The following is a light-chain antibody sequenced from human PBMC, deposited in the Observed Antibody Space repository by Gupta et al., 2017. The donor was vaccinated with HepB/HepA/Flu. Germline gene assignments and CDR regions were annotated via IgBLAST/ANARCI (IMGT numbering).Light chain of an antibody. V-gene: IGLV1-51*02. J-gene: IGLJ2*01. Sequence: QSVLTQPPSVSAAPGQKVTISCSGSSSNIGNNYVFWYQKFPGTAPKVVISENDKRPSGIPDRLSGSKSGTSATLDISGLQTEDEADYYCGTWDSSLRVVLFGGGTKVTVL. CDR3: GTWDSSLRVVL. CDR1: SSNIGNNY. CDR2: END.